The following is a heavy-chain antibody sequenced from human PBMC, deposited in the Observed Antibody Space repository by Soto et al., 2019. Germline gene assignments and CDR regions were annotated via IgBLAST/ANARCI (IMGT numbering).Heavy chain of an antibody. CDR2: IIPIFGTA. Sequence: QVQLVQSGAEVKKPGSSVKVSCKASGGTFSSYAISWVRQAPGQGLEWMGGIIPIFGTANYAQKFQGRVTITADESTSTAYMELSSLRSGDTAVYYCARDFYYYDSSGYSHFDYWGQGTLVTVSS. CDR3: ARDFYYYDSSGYSHFDY. CDR1: GGTFSSYA. V-gene: IGHV1-69*01. J-gene: IGHJ4*02. D-gene: IGHD3-22*01.